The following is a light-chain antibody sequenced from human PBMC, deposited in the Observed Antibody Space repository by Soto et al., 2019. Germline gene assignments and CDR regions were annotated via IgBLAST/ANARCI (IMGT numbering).Light chain of an antibody. V-gene: IGKV1-33*01. CDR3: QQYDNPNLTVT. CDR2: DAS. J-gene: IGKJ4*01. Sequence: DIQMTQSPSSLSASVGDRVTITCQASQGISNYLNWYQQKPGKAPKLLIYDASNLETGVPSRFSGSGSGTDFTFTISSLQPEDIATYYCQQYDNPNLTVTFGGGTKVDIK. CDR1: QGISNY.